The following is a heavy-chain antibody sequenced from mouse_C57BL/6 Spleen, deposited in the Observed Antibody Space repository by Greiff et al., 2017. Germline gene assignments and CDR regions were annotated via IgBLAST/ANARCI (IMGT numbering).Heavy chain of an antibody. CDR1: GFSLTSYG. V-gene: IGHV2-5*01. D-gene: IGHD2-4*01. J-gene: IGHJ3*01. CDR3: AKNGGDYDSAWFAY. Sequence: VQLVESGPGLVQPSQSLSITCTVSGFSLTSYGVHWVRQSPGKGLEWLGVIWRGGSTDYNAAFMSRLSITKDNSKSQVFFKMNSLQADDTAIYYCAKNGGDYDSAWFAYWGQGTLVTVSA. CDR2: IWRGGST.